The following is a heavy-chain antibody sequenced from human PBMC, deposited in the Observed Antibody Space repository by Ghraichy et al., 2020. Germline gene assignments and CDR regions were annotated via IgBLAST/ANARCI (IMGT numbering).Heavy chain of an antibody. D-gene: IGHD2-15*01. J-gene: IGHJ4*02. V-gene: IGHV4-38-2*02. CDR3: ARVEGSVPRY. CDR2: IYHSGST. CDR1: GYSISSGYY. Sequence: SETLSLTCTVSGYSISSGYYWGWIRQPPGKGLEWIGSIYHSGSTYYNPSLKSRVTISVDTSKNQFSLKLSSVTAADTAVYYCARVEGSVPRYWGQGTLVTVSS.